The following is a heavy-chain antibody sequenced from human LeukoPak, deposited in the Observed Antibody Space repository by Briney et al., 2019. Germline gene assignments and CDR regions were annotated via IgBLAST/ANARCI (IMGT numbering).Heavy chain of an antibody. J-gene: IGHJ5*02. CDR1: GGTFSSYA. D-gene: IGHD5-12*01. V-gene: IGHV1-69*13. CDR2: IIPIFGTA. Sequence: GASVKVSCKASGGTFSSYAISWVRQAPGQGLEWMGGIIPIFGTANYAQKFQGRVTITADESTSTAYMELSSLRSEDTAVYYCARDGGGATTPRWFDPWGQGTLVTVSS. CDR3: ARDGGGATTPRWFDP.